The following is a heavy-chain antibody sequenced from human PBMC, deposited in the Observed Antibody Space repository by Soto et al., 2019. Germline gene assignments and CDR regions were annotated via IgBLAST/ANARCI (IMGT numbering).Heavy chain of an antibody. D-gene: IGHD2-21*01. J-gene: IGHJ4*02. CDR2: ISSSGGSA. CDR1: GFTFNSYA. CDR3: AKDRQAVVVVTYRADY. Sequence: EVQLLESGGGLVQPGGSLRLSCAASGFTFNSYAMSWVRQAPGKGLEWVSAISSSGGSAYYADSVKGRFTISRDNSKNTLYLQMNGLRAEDTAVYYCAKDRQAVVVVTYRADYWGQGTLVTVSS. V-gene: IGHV3-23*01.